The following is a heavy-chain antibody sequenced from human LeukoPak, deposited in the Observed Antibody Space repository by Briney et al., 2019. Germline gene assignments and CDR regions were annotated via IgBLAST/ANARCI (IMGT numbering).Heavy chain of an antibody. D-gene: IGHD6-13*01. CDR2: IIPIFGTA. CDR1: GGTFSSYA. V-gene: IGHV1-69*05. CDR3: ARDVSHGEQLDPFDY. Sequence: GASAKVSCKASGGTFSSYAISWVRQAPGQGLEWMGRIIPIFGTANYAQKFQGRVTITTDESTSTAYMELSSLRSEDTAVYYCARDVSHGEQLDPFDYWGQGTLVTVSS. J-gene: IGHJ4*02.